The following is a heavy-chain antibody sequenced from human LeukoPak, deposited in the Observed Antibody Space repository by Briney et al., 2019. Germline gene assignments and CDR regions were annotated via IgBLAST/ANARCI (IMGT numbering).Heavy chain of an antibody. CDR2: ISWSSGSI. J-gene: IGHJ4*02. V-gene: IGHV3-9*01. D-gene: IGHD3-9*01. CDR1: GFTFDDYA. CDR3: AKSRDDGTGYYYDY. Sequence: PGGSLRLSCAASGFTFDDYAMHWVRQAPGKGLEWVSGISWSSGSIGYADSVKGRFTISRDNAKNSLYLQMNSLRAEDTALYYCAKSRDDGTGYYYDYWGQGVLVTVAS.